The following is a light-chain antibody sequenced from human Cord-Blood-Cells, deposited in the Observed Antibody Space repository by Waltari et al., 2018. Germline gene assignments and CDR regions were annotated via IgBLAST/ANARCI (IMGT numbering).Light chain of an antibody. V-gene: IGKV2-28*01. CDR2: LGS. CDR3: MQALQTPT. J-gene: IGKJ4*01. CDR1: QSLLHSNGSNY. Sequence: DIVMTQSPLSLPVTPGEPASISCRSSQSLLHSNGSNYLDWYLQNPGQSPQLLVYLGSMRAAGVADRFSGSGSGTDFTLKISRVEAEDVGVDYCMQALQTPTFGGGTKVEIK.